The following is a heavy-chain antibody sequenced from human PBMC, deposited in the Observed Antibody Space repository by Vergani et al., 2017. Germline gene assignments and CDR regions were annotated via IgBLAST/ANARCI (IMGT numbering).Heavy chain of an antibody. V-gene: IGHV3-48*01. CDR3: AIPSATGIIDY. D-gene: IGHD3-10*01. CDR1: GFTFSRCS. Sequence: EVQLVESGGGLVQPGGSLRLSCRTSGFTFSRCSMNWVRQAPGKGLEWISYISSSSSTIYYADSVKGRFTISRDNVKNSLFLQMNSLRAEDTAVYYCAIPSATGIIDYWGQGTLVTVSS. CDR2: ISSSSSTI. J-gene: IGHJ4*02.